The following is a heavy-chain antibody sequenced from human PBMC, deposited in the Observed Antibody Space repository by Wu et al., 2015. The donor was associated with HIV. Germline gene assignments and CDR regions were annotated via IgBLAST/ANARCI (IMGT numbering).Heavy chain of an antibody. V-gene: IGHV1-69*12. CDR2: IIPIFGTA. CDR3: ARGASYSSSWPDYYYYYMDV. Sequence: QVQLVQSGAEVKRPGSSVKVSCKASGGTFSSYAISWVRQAPGQGLEWMGGIIPIFGTANYAQKFQGRVTITADESTSTAYMELSSLRSEDTAVYYCARGASYSSSWPDYYYYYMDVWGKGTTVTVSS. D-gene: IGHD6-13*01. J-gene: IGHJ6*03. CDR1: GGTFSSYA.